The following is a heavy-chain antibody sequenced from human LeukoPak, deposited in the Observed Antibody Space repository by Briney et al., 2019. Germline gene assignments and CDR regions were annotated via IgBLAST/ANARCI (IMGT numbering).Heavy chain of an antibody. V-gene: IGHV1-24*01. CDR3: ATDRGYYYYYGMDV. J-gene: IGHJ6*02. Sequence: ASVKVSCKVSGYTLTELSMHWVRQAPGKGLEWMGGFDPEDGETIYAQKFQGRVTMTEDTSTDTAYVELSSLRSEDTAVYYCATDRGYYYYYGMDVWGQGTTVTVSS. CDR1: GYTLTELS. CDR2: FDPEDGET.